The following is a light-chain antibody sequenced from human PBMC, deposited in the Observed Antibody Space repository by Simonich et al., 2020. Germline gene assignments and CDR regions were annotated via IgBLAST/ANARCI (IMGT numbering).Light chain of an antibody. J-gene: IGLJ3*02. V-gene: IGLV6-57*03. CDR1: SCSIASNY. CDR2: EDN. Sequence: NFMLTQPHSVSESPGKTVTISCTRSSCSIASNYVQWYQQRPGSAPTTVVDEDNQRPSGFPDRFSGAIDSSSNSASLTSSGLKTEDEADYYCQSYDSSNQVFGGGTKLTVL. CDR3: QSYDSSNQV.